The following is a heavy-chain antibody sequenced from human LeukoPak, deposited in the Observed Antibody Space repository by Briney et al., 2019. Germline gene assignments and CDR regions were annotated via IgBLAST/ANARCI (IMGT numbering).Heavy chain of an antibody. CDR2: IYYSGST. CDR1: GGSISSGGYY. V-gene: IGHV4-39*07. J-gene: IGHJ4*02. CDR3: ARGGVAYYDILTGYPPPYFDY. Sequence: SETLSLTCTVSGGSISSGGYYWGWIRQPPGKGLEWIGSIYYSGSTYYNPSLKSRVTISVDTSKNQFSLKLSSVTAADTAVYYCARGGVAYYDILTGYPPPYFDYWGQGTLVTVSS. D-gene: IGHD3-9*01.